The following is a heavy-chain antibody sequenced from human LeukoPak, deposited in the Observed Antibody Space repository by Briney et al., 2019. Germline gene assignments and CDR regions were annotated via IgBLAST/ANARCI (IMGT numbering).Heavy chain of an antibody. CDR3: ARDFSDGYSSGSVGY. CDR1: GYSFTSYW. J-gene: IGHJ4*02. Sequence: GESLKISCKGSGYSFTSYWIGWVRQMPGKGLEWMGIIYPGDSDTRYSPSFQGQVTISADKSISTAYMELSRLRSDDTAVYYCARDFSDGYSSGSVGYWGQGTLVTVSS. CDR2: IYPGDSDT. V-gene: IGHV5-51*01. D-gene: IGHD6-19*01.